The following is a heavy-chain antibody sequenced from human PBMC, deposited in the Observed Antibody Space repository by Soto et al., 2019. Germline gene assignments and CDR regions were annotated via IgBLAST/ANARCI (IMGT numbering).Heavy chain of an antibody. V-gene: IGHV3-30-3*01. D-gene: IGHD3-3*01. CDR3: ARGVALYYYYYGMDV. CDR1: GFTFSSYA. Sequence: PGGSLRLSCAASGFTFSSYAMHWVRQAPGKGLEWVAVISYDGSNKYYADSVKGRFTISRDNSKNTLYLQMNSLRAEDTAVYYCARGVALYYYYYGMDVWGQGTTVTVSS. J-gene: IGHJ6*02. CDR2: ISYDGSNK.